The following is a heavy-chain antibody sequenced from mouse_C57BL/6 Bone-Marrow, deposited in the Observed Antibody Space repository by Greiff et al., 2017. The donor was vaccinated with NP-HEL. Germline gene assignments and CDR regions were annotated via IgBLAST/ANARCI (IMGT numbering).Heavy chain of an antibody. CDR2: INPNYGTT. CDR1: GYSFTDYN. J-gene: IGHJ4*01. CDR3: AGAITTVVAEGDAMDY. Sequence: LVESGPELVKPGASVKISCKASGYSFTDYNMNWVKQSNGKSLEWIGVINPNYGTTSYNQKFKGKATLTVDQSSSTAYMQLNSLTSEDSAVYYCAGAITTVVAEGDAMDYWGQGTSVTVSS. D-gene: IGHD1-1*01. V-gene: IGHV1-39*01.